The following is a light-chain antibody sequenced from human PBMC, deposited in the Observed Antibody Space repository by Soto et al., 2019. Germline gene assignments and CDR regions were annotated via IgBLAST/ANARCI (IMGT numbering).Light chain of an antibody. CDR2: GAS. V-gene: IGKV3-11*01. CDR3: HQRYNWLI. Sequence: IVLTQSPATLSLSPGQRATLSCSARQTVSTYLSWYQHRPGQPPRLLIYGASNRATGVPARFSGSGSGTHFTLTLSSLEPEDSAVYYCHQRYNWLIFGGGTKVELK. J-gene: IGKJ4*01. CDR1: QTVSTY.